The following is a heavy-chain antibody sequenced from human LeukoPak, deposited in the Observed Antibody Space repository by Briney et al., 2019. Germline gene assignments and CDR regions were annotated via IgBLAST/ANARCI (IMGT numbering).Heavy chain of an antibody. CDR3: AKVRDSATVTGRFDN. J-gene: IGHJ5*02. CDR2: ISGGGGST. V-gene: IGHV3-23*01. CDR1: GFTFSNYA. D-gene: IGHD4-17*01. Sequence: GGSLRFSCAASGFTFSNYALSWVRQAPGKGLEWVSGISGGGGSTYYADSVKGRFTISRDKSKNTLYLQMDSLRAEDTAVYYCAKVRDSATVTGRFDNWGQGTMVTVSS.